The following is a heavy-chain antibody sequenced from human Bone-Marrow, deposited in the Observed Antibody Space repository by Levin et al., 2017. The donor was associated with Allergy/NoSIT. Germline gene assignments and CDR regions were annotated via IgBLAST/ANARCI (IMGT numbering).Heavy chain of an antibody. V-gene: IGHV3-15*01. J-gene: IGHJ6*03. CDR1: GFTFSNAW. Sequence: PGASVKVSCAASGFTFSNAWMSWVRQAPGKGLEWVGRIKSKTDGGTTDYAAPVKGRFTISRDDSKNTLYLQMNSLKTEDTAVYYCTTWGVVVVAATLRYMDVWGKGTTVTVSS. CDR2: IKSKTDGGTT. CDR3: TTWGVVVVAATLRYMDV. D-gene: IGHD2-15*01.